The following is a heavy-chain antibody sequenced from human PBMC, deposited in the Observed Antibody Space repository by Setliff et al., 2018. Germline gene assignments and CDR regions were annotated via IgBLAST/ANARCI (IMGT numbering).Heavy chain of an antibody. D-gene: IGHD3-10*01. V-gene: IGHV3-20*04. CDR1: GFTFSGHG. CDR2: INWDGRTR. J-gene: IGHJ6*02. CDR3: ARDHVYGSQYYYYYYGMDV. Sequence: GGSLRLSCAASGFTFSGHGMNWVRQVPGKGLEWVSTINWDGRTRGYTDSVKGRFTISRDNAKNSLYLQMNSLRAEDTAVYYCARDHVYGSQYYYYYYGMDVWGQGTTVTVSS.